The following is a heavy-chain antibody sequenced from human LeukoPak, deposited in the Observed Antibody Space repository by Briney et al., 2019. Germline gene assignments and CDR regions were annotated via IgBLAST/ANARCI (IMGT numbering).Heavy chain of an antibody. Sequence: ASVKVSCKASGYTFTTHDINWVRQATGQGLEWLGWMSPNSGDTGYAQKFQGRVTMTSDSTISTAYMELSSLRSEDTAIYYCVRTPPNWGFDYWGQGTLVTVSS. J-gene: IGHJ4*02. V-gene: IGHV1-8*01. CDR1: GYTFTTHD. CDR2: MSPNSGDT. CDR3: VRTPPNWGFDY. D-gene: IGHD7-27*01.